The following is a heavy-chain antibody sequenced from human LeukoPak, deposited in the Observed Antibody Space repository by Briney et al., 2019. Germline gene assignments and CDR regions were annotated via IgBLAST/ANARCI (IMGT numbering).Heavy chain of an antibody. D-gene: IGHD3-9*01. CDR2: IHYSGST. CDR3: ARSVRHLILSGNNEKYYYYMDV. J-gene: IGHJ6*03. CDR1: DYSINNGYY. V-gene: IGHV4-38-2*02. Sequence: SETLSLTCTVSDYSINNGYYWGWIRKPPGKGLEWIGSIHYSGSTSYNPSLESRVSISADTSKNQFSLNLASVTAADTAVYYCARSVRHLILSGNNEKYYYYMDVWGKGTTVTISS.